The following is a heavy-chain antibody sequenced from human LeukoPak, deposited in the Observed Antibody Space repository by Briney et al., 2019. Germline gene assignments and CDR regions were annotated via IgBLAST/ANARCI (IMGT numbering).Heavy chain of an antibody. D-gene: IGHD1-7*01. CDR1: GYTFTSYY. V-gene: IGHV1-46*01. J-gene: IGHJ5*02. Sequence: GASVKVSCNASGYTFTSYYMHWVRHAPGQGLEWMGIINPSGGSTSYAQKFQGRVTMTRDTSTSTVYMELSSLRSEDTAVYYCASDQSNWNYPAWWFDPWGQGTLVTVSS. CDR2: INPSGGST. CDR3: ASDQSNWNYPAWWFDP.